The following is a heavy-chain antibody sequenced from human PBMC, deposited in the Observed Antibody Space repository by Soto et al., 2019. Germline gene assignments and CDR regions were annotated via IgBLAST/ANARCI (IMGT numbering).Heavy chain of an antibody. CDR3: TTDSRTTLPEIRFDY. J-gene: IGHJ4*01. CDR2: VKSKADGGSG. Sequence: SGGSLRLSCAASGFPFNNAWINWVRQVPWKGLEWVGRVKSKADGGSGDYAAPVKGRFVVSRDDSKDIVYLQMNSLKIEDTGVYYCTTDSRTTLPEIRFDYWGHGTQVTVSS. CDR1: GFPFNNAW. V-gene: IGHV3-15*07. D-gene: IGHD1-26*01.